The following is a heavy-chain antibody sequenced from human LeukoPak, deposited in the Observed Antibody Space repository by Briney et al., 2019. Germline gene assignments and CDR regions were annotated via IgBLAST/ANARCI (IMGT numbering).Heavy chain of an antibody. D-gene: IGHD4-23*01. Sequence: PSETLSLTCTVSGGSISSGGDYWSWIRQHPGRGLEWIGYISYIGTTYYSPSLQSRITISLDTSKNQFSLELSSVTAADPAVYYCARAAWRGSNSRDAFDIWGLGTVVNVSS. CDR3: ARAAWRGSNSRDAFDI. CDR2: ISYIGTT. J-gene: IGHJ3*02. CDR1: GGSISSGGDY. V-gene: IGHV4-31*03.